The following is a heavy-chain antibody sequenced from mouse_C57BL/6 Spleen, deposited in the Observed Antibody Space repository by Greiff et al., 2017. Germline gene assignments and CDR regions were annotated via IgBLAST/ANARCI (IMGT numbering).Heavy chain of an antibody. Sequence: EVQGVESGGGLVQPGGSLKLSCAASGFTFSDYGMAWVRQAPRKGPEWVAFISNLAYSIYYADTVTGRFTISRENAKNTLYLEMSSLRSEDTAMYYCARHENYYGYFDVWGTGTTVTVSS. V-gene: IGHV5-15*01. J-gene: IGHJ1*03. CDR1: GFTFSDYG. CDR3: ARHENYYGYFDV. CDR2: ISNLAYSI.